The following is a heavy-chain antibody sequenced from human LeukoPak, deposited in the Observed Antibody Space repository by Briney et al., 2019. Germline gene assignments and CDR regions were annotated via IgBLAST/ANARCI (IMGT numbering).Heavy chain of an antibody. J-gene: IGHJ4*02. CDR1: GFTFSGYE. CDR2: ISSSASTI. CDR3: ARRWGHFDY. Sequence: GGSLRLSCAASGFTFSGYEMNWVRQAPGEGLEWVSYISSSASTIYYADSVKGRFTISRGNAKNSLYLQMDSLRVEDTAVYYCARRWGHFDYWGQGTLVTVSS. D-gene: IGHD7-27*01. V-gene: IGHV3-48*03.